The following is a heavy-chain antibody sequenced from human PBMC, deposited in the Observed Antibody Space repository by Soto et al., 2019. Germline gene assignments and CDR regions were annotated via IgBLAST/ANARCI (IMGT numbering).Heavy chain of an antibody. CDR3: AKVSGGEGFYDYVWGSYDY. CDR2: ISGSGGST. Sequence: GGSLRLSCAASGFTFSSYAMSWVRQAPGKGLEWVSAISGSGGSTYYADSVKDRFTISRDNSKNTLYLQMNSLRAEDTAVYYCAKVSGGEGFYDYVWGSYDYWGQGTLVTVSS. CDR1: GFTFSSYA. J-gene: IGHJ4*02. V-gene: IGHV3-23*01. D-gene: IGHD3-16*01.